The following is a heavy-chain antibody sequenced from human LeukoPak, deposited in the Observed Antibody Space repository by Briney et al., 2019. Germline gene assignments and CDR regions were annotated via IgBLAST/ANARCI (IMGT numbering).Heavy chain of an antibody. J-gene: IGHJ3*02. CDR3: AKDKDSSSWYAFDI. CDR2: IKQDGSEK. V-gene: IGHV3-7*03. CDR1: GFTFSSYS. D-gene: IGHD6-13*01. Sequence: GGSLRLSCAASGFTFSSYSMNWVRQAPGKGLEWVANIKQDGSEKYYVDSVKGRFTISRDNAKNSLYLQMNSLRAEDTALYYCAKDKDSSSWYAFDIWGQGTMVTVSS.